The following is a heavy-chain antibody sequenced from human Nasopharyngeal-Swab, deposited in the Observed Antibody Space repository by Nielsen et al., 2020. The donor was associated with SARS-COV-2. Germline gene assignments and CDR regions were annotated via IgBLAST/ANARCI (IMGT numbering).Heavy chain of an antibody. CDR1: GFSFRTYW. V-gene: IGHV3-74*01. CDR3: ARDVGGRDNY. J-gene: IGHJ4*02. Sequence: GESLKISCAASGFSFRTYWMHWVRQSPGKGLLWASRIDTDGAITNYADSVKGRFTISRDNAKNTLYPQMNSLRADDTAVYYCARDVGGRDNYWGQGALVTVSS. D-gene: IGHD2-15*01. CDR2: IDTDGAIT.